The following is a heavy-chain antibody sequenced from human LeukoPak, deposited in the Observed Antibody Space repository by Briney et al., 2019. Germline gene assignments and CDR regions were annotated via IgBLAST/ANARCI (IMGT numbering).Heavy chain of an antibody. J-gene: IGHJ4*02. D-gene: IGHD3-22*01. V-gene: IGHV3-53*01. CDR2: IYSDANT. CDR1: GFTFSSYG. Sequence: GGSLRLSCAASGFTFSSYGLHWVRQAPGKGLEWVSVIYSDANTYYADSVKGRFTISRDNSKNTLYLQMNSLRAEDTAMYYCARAPRSYYYDSSSPWYYFDYWGQGTLVTVSS. CDR3: ARAPRSYYYDSSSPWYYFDY.